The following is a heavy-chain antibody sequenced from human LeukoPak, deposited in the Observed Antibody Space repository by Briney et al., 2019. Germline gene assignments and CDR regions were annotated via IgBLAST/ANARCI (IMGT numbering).Heavy chain of an antibody. CDR3: SRGWVVFAYAPFDP. J-gene: IGHJ5*02. CDR1: GVSFSGDN. Sequence: PSETLSLTSAVYGVSFSGDNWTWIRQTPGQGLEWSGGINHGGSTNYNPSPRSRVTTSVDTSKNQFSLRLRAVSAADTAVYYCSRGWVVFAYAPFDPWGQGTLVIVSS. CDR2: INHGGST. D-gene: IGHD2-21*01. V-gene: IGHV4-34*01.